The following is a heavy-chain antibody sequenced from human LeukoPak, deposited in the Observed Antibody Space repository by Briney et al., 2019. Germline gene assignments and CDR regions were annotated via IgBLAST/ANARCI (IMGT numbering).Heavy chain of an antibody. CDR1: GYTFTGYY. V-gene: IGHV1-2*02. D-gene: IGHD3-22*01. CDR2: INPNSGGT. J-gene: IGHJ5*02. Sequence: ASVKVSCKASGYTFTGYYMHWVRQAPGQGLEWMGWINPNSGGTNYAQKFRGRVTMTRDTSISTAYMELSRLRSDDTAVYYCARDFFTMIVVVIGENWFDPWGQGTLVTVSS. CDR3: ARDFFTMIVVVIGENWFDP.